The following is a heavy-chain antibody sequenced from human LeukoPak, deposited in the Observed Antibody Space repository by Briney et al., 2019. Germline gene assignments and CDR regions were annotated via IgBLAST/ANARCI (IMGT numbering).Heavy chain of an antibody. J-gene: IGHJ3*01. Sequence: SETLSLTCAVSGTSINSSNWWSWVRQSPGKGLEWIGKIYHSGSTNYNPSLKSRVIISVDKSKNQFSLKVTSVTAADTAMYYCARDQRYYDSSGYPEDGFDVWGQGTMVTVSS. CDR3: ARDQRYYDSSGYPEDGFDV. CDR1: GTSINSSNW. V-gene: IGHV4-4*02. D-gene: IGHD3-22*01. CDR2: IYHSGST.